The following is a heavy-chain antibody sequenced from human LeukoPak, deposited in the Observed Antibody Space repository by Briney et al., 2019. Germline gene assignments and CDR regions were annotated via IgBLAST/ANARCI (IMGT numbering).Heavy chain of an antibody. D-gene: IGHD3-10*01. J-gene: IGHJ4*02. CDR3: AREGVRGVIGYYFDY. Sequence: GRSLRLSCAASGFTFSSYAMHWVRQAPGKGLEWVAVISYDGSNKYYADSVKGRFTISRDNSKNTLYLQMNSLRAEDTAVYYCAREGVRGVIGYYFDYWGQGTLVTVSS. V-gene: IGHV3-30-3*01. CDR2: ISYDGSNK. CDR1: GFTFSSYA.